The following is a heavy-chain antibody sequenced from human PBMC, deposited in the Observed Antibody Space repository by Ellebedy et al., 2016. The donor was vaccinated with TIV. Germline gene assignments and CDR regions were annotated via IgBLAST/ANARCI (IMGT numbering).Heavy chain of an antibody. CDR2: IYPGDSDT. Sequence: GESLKISCKGSGYSFTSYWIGWVRQMPGNGLEWMGIIYPGDSDTRYSPSFQGQVTISADKSISTAYLQWSSLKASDTAMYYCARVEFPGIAVAGPYYFDYWGQGTLVTVSS. D-gene: IGHD6-19*01. CDR3: ARVEFPGIAVAGPYYFDY. V-gene: IGHV5-51*01. J-gene: IGHJ4*02. CDR1: GYSFTSYW.